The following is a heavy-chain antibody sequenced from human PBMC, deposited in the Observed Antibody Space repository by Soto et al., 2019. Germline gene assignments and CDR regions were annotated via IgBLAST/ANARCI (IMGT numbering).Heavy chain of an antibody. Sequence: QVQLVQSGPEVKKPGASVKVSCKAAGYTFTNYGINWVRQATGQRLEWMGWIITSSGNTNYAQTLQDRVSLTADTSTSTESMELRSLRSDETAVYYSARIPGYSNTWYYAFDIWGQGTLVTFSS. J-gene: IGHJ3*02. CDR1: GYTFTNYG. V-gene: IGHV1-18*01. CDR2: IITSSGNT. D-gene: IGHD6-13*01. CDR3: ARIPGYSNTWYYAFDI.